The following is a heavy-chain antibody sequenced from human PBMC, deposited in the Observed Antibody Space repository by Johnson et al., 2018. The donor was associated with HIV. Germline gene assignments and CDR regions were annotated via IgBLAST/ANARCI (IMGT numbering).Heavy chain of an antibody. J-gene: IGHJ3*02. D-gene: IGHD6-13*01. Sequence: VQLVESGGGLVKPGGSLRLSCAASGFTFSNAWMSWVRQAPGKGLEWVANVKQDGSEKYYVDSVEGRFTISRDNAKNSLYLQIDSLRAEDTAVYYCARDGVYSSPWDAFDIWGQGTMVTVSS. CDR2: VKQDGSEK. CDR3: ARDGVYSSPWDAFDI. V-gene: IGHV3-7*03. CDR1: GFTFSNAW.